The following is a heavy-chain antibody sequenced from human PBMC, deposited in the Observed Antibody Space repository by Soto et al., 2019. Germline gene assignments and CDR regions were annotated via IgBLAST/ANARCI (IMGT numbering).Heavy chain of an antibody. CDR1: GGTFTSYT. Sequence: ASVKVSCKASGGTFTSYTISWVRQAPGQGLEWMGRIIPIIGIANYAQKFQGRVTITADKSTSTAYMELSSLRSEDTAVYYCARNDYGYYYYMDVWGKGTTVTVSS. V-gene: IGHV1-69*02. CDR3: ARNDYGYYYYMDV. D-gene: IGHD4-17*01. J-gene: IGHJ6*03. CDR2: IIPIIGIA.